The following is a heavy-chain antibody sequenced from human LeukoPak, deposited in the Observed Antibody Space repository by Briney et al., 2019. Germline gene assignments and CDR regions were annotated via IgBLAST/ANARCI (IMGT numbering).Heavy chain of an antibody. Sequence: PGGSLRLSCAASGFTVSSNYMSWVRQAPGKGLEWVSVIYSGGSTYYADSVKGRFTISRDNSKNTLYLQMNSLRAEDTAVYSCARVEEGHFDYWGQGTLVTVSS. CDR2: IYSGGST. V-gene: IGHV3-53*01. CDR3: ARVEEGHFDY. CDR1: GFTVSSNY. J-gene: IGHJ4*02.